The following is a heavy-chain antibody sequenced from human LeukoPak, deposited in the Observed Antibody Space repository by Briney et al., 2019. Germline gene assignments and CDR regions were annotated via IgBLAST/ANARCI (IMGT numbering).Heavy chain of an antibody. V-gene: IGHV3-30*07. CDR3: ARGSGAAAGAFDY. J-gene: IGHJ4*02. Sequence: DSVKGRFTVSRDNSKDTVSLQLNSLRAEDTAVYYCARGSGAAAGAFDYWGQGTLVTAPS. D-gene: IGHD6-13*01.